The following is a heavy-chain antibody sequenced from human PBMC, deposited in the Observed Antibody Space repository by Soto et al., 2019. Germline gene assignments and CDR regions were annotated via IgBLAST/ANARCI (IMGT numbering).Heavy chain of an antibody. CDR2: ISAYNGNT. CDR1: GYTFTSYV. CDR3: ARVIIGGSNWFDP. J-gene: IGHJ5*02. D-gene: IGHD3-16*01. V-gene: IGHV1-18*04. Sequence: ASVKVSCKAFGYTFTSYVITWVRHAPGQGLEWMGWISAYNGNTNYAQKLQGRVTMTTDTSTSTAYMELRSLRSDDTAVYYCARVIIGGSNWFDPWGQGTLVTVSS.